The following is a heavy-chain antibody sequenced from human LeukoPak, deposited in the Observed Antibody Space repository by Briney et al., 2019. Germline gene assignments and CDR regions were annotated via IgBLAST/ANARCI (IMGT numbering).Heavy chain of an antibody. Sequence: PGESLKISCQSSGYIFTNYWISWVRQLPGKGLEWMGRIDPSDSYTKYGPSFEGHVTISVDKSISTAFLQWHSLKASDSAMYYCATGASKVTTDFANYWGQGTQVAVSS. D-gene: IGHD4-17*01. J-gene: IGHJ4*02. V-gene: IGHV5-10-1*01. CDR3: ATGASKVTTDFANY. CDR2: IDPSDSYT. CDR1: GYIFTNYW.